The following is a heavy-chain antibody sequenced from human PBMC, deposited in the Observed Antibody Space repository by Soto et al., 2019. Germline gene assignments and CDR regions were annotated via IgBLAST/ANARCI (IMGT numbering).Heavy chain of an antibody. Sequence: GASVKVSCKGSGNTFTYVYLHWVRQAPGQALEWMGWITPFNGNTKYAQKFQDRVTFTGDTASNTAYMELNNLRSDDTAMCYCASSRYGDYYCFDYWGRGSRVTVSS. J-gene: IGHJ4*02. CDR3: ASSRYGDYYCFDY. D-gene: IGHD4-17*01. V-gene: IGHV1-45*02. CDR1: GNTFTYVY. CDR2: ITPFNGNT.